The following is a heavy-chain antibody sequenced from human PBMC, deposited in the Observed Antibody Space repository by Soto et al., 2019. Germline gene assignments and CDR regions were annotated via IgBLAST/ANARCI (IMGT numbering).Heavy chain of an antibody. V-gene: IGHV3-23*01. D-gene: IGHD5-12*01. CDR1: GFTLTNYA. CDR3: EGSWT. Sequence: EVQLLVSGGGSVQPGGSLRLSCEVSGFTLTNYAMSWVRQAPGKGLEWVSQISASGDRTYYADSVKGRFTISKDSSKNTLFLQLNSLRGEDSAVYYCEGSWTWGQGTMVTVSS. J-gene: IGHJ3*01. CDR2: ISASGDRT.